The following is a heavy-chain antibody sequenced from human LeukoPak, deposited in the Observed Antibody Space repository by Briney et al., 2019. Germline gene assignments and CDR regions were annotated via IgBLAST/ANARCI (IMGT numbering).Heavy chain of an antibody. CDR1: GYSISSGYY. D-gene: IGHD6-13*01. CDR2: IYHSGST. Sequence: PSETLSLTCTVSGYSISSGYYWAWFRLPPGKGREWIGSIYHSGSTYYNPSLKSRVTISVDTSKNQFSLKLSSVTAADTAVYYCARVGRQQGAAGITTFDYWGQGTLVAVSS. J-gene: IGHJ4*02. V-gene: IGHV4-38-2*02. CDR3: ARVGRQQGAAGITTFDY.